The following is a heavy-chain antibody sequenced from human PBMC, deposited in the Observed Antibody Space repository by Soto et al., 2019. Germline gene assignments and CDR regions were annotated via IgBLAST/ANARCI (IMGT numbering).Heavy chain of an antibody. CDR2: IKQDGSEK. D-gene: IGHD3-10*01. CDR1: GFSFSNYW. J-gene: IGHJ5*02. V-gene: IGHV3-7*01. CDR3: ARVIRVNWFDP. Sequence: EVQLVESGGGLVQPGGSLRLSCAASGFSFSNYWMSWVRQAPGKGLGWVANIKQDGSEKYYVDSVKGRLTISRDNAKNSLYLQMNSLRAEDTAVYYCARVIRVNWFDPWGQGTLVTVSS.